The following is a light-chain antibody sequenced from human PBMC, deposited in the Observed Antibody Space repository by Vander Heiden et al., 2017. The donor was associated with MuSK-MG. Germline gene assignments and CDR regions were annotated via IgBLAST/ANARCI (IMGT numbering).Light chain of an antibody. CDR3: QQSFRPPYT. CDR1: QTINND. Sequence: DIQMTQSPSSLSASVGDRITITCRASQTINNDLNWYQQKPGKAPKLLIFSTSNLKSGLPSRFTGSGSGTDFTLNIDSLQPEDFATYYCQQSFRPPYTFGQGTKVEIK. CDR2: STS. V-gene: IGKV1-39*01. J-gene: IGKJ2*01.